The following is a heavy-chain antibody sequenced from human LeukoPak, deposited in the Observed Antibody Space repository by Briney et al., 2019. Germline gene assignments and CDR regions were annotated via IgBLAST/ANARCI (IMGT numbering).Heavy chain of an antibody. CDR2: INHSGST. CDR3: AIRGSIWFDP. CDR1: GGSISTYY. Sequence: SETLSLTCTVSGGSISTYYWSWIRQPPGKGLEWIGEINHSGSTNYNPSLKSRVTISVDTSKNQFSLKLSSVTAADTAVYYCAIRGSIWFDPWGQGTLVTVSS. V-gene: IGHV4-34*01. D-gene: IGHD1-26*01. J-gene: IGHJ5*02.